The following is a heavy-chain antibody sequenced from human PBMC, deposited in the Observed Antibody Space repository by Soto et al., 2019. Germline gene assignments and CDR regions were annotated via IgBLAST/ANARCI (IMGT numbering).Heavy chain of an antibody. V-gene: IGHV1-3*01. J-gene: IGHJ5*02. D-gene: IGHD2-21*02. CDR2: INAGNGNT. CDR1: GYTFTSYA. Sequence: ASVKVSCKASGYTFTSYAMHWVRQAPGQRLERMGWINAGNGNTKYSQKFQGRVAITRDTSASTAYMELSSLRSEDTAVYYCARERYCGGDCYSWFDPWGQGTLVTVSS. CDR3: ARERYCGGDCYSWFDP.